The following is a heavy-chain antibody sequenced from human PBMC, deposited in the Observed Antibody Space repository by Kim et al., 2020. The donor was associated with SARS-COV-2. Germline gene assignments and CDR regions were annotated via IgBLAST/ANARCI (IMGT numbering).Heavy chain of an antibody. CDR2: MFINGNT. D-gene: IGHD5-12*01. J-gene: IGHJ4*01. CDR3: ARGLALNGGYDWGLHY. V-gene: IGHV4-4*07. CDR1: GGSISGHY. Sequence: SETLSLTCSVSGGSISGHYWTWIRQPAGKGLEWIGRMFINGNTDYNPSLKSRVIMSLDWSRNQFSLKLSSVTAADTALYYCARGLALNGGYDWGLHYW.